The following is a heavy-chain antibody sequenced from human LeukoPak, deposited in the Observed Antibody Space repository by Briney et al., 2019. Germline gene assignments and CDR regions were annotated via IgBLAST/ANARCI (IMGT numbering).Heavy chain of an antibody. CDR2: ISGSAGST. D-gene: IGHD5-18*01. CDR1: GFTFSNCA. Sequence: GGSLRLSCAASGFTFSNCAMSWVRQAPGKGLEWVSVISGSAGSTYYADSVRGRFTISRDSAKNSLYLQMNSLRAEDTAVYYCARDNGYSYGEFDYWGQGTLVTVSS. CDR3: ARDNGYSYGEFDY. J-gene: IGHJ4*02. V-gene: IGHV3-23*01.